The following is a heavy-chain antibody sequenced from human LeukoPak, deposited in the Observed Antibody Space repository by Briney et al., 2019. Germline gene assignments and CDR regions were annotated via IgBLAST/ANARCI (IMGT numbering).Heavy chain of an antibody. CDR1: GYTFSSYG. V-gene: IGHV1-69*04. Sequence: ASVKVSCKASGYTFSSYGISWVRQAPGQGLEWMGRIIPILGIANYAQKFQGRVTITADKSTSTAYMELSSLRSEDTAVYYCAREGVYSSSSRGVDYWGQGTLVTVSS. D-gene: IGHD6-6*01. J-gene: IGHJ4*02. CDR3: AREGVYSSSSRGVDY. CDR2: IIPILGIA.